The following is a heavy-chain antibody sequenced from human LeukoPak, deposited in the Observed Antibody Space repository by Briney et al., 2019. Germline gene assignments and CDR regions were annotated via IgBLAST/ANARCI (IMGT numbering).Heavy chain of an antibody. V-gene: IGHV4-59*01. Sequence: KASGTLSLTCTVSGGSISSYYWSWIRQPPGKGLEWIGYIYFSGSTNYNPSLKSRVTISVDTSKNQFSLKMSSVTAADTAVYYCARTMEGYCSGGSCYQYSYYMDVWGKGTTVTVSS. CDR3: ARTMEGYCSGGSCYQYSYYMDV. J-gene: IGHJ6*03. CDR1: GGSISSYY. D-gene: IGHD2-15*01. CDR2: IYFSGST.